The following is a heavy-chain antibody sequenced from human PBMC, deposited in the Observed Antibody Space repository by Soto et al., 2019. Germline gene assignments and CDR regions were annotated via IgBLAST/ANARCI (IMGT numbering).Heavy chain of an antibody. CDR2: TDYSGST. D-gene: IGHD4-17*01. J-gene: IGHJ5*02. V-gene: IGHV4-31*03. CDR1: GGSVSSGDYH. CDR3: ARAIAVTTPWFDP. Sequence: VHLQESGPGLVKPSQTLSLTCTVSGGSVSSGDYHWSWIRQHPGKDLEWIGYTDYSGSTYYNPSHRSRVSISVDTAKNQCSLRLTSVTAADSAVYYCARAIAVTTPWFDPWGQGTLVTVSS.